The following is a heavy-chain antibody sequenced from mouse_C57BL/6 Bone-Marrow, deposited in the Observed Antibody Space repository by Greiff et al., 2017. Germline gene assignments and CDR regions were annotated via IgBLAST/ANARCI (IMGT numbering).Heavy chain of an antibody. V-gene: IGHV2-2*01. J-gene: IGHJ2*01. CDR1: GFSLTSYG. CDR3: ARKGGTGTGYFDY. CDR2: IWSGGST. D-gene: IGHD4-1*01. Sequence: VKLMESGPGLVQPSQSLSITCTVSGFSLTSYGVHWVRQSPGKGLEWLGVIWSGGSTDYNAAFISRLSISKDNSKSQVFFKMNSLQADDTAIYYCARKGGTGTGYFDYWGQGTTLTVSS.